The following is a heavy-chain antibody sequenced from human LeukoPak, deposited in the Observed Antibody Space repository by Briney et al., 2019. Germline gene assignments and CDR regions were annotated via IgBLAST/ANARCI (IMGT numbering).Heavy chain of an antibody. CDR2: IVVGSGNT. CDR1: GFTFTSSA. D-gene: IGHD6-13*01. Sequence: ASVKVSCKASGFTFTSSAMQWVRQARGQRLEWIGWIVVGSGNTNYARKFQGRVTMTRDMSTSTVYMELSRLRSDDTAVYYCARIIAAAGDYYYMDVWGKGTTVTISS. J-gene: IGHJ6*03. CDR3: ARIIAAAGDYYYMDV. V-gene: IGHV1-58*02.